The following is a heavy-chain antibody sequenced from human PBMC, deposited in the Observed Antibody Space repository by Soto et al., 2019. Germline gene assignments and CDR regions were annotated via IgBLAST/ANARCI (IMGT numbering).Heavy chain of an antibody. Sequence: PGGSLRLSCVASGFTINTYSVNWVRQAPGKGLEWVSYIRTSDSTIYYADSVKGRFTISTDSAKNSLYLHMDSLRAEDTAVYYCARDRNWGFDYWGQGALVTVSS. CDR3: ARDRNWGFDY. J-gene: IGHJ4*02. CDR1: GFTINTYS. V-gene: IGHV3-48*01. CDR2: IRTSDSTI. D-gene: IGHD7-27*01.